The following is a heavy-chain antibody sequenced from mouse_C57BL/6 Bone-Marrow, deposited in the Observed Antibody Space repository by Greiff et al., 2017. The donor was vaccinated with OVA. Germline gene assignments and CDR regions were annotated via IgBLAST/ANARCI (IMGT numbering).Heavy chain of an antibody. CDR2: ISDGGSYT. CDR3: ARDGIRPPYYYAMDY. Sequence: EVKLVESGGGLVKPGGSLKLSCAASGFTFSSYAMSWVRQTPEKRLEWVATISDGGSYTYYPDNVKGRFPISRYNAKNNLYLQMSHLKSEDTAMYYCARDGIRPPYYYAMDYWGQGTSVTVSS. D-gene: IGHD5-2*01. V-gene: IGHV5-4*01. CDR1: GFTFSSYA. J-gene: IGHJ4*01.